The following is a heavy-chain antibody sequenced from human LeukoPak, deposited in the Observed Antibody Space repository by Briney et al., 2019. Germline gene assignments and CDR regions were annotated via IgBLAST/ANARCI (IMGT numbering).Heavy chain of an antibody. D-gene: IGHD3-10*01. CDR1: GFTFSSYA. Sequence: GGSLRLSCAASGFTFSSYAMSWVRQAPGKGLEWVSAISGSGGSTYYADSVKGRFTISRDNSKSTLYLQMNSLRAEDTAVYYCAKELLWFGELTDAFDYWGQGTLVTVSS. J-gene: IGHJ4*02. V-gene: IGHV3-23*01. CDR2: ISGSGGST. CDR3: AKELLWFGELTDAFDY.